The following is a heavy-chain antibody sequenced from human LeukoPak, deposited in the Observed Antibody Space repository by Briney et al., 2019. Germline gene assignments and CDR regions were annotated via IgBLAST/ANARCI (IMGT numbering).Heavy chain of an antibody. CDR3: TRTMGVTPFDN. V-gene: IGHV3-7*01. CDR1: GFTFSSYA. J-gene: IGHJ4*02. CDR2: IKPDGSEK. Sequence: GGSLRLSCAASGFTFSSYAMSWVRQAPGKGLEWVANIKPDGSEKLYVDSVKGRFTISRDNAESSLHLQMNSLRVEDTSVYFCTRTMGVTPFDNWGQGTLVTVSS. D-gene: IGHD1-26*01.